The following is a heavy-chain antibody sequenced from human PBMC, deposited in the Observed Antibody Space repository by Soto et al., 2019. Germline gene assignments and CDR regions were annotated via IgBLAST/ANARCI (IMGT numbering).Heavy chain of an antibody. CDR3: EAGDCSSTSCYKQTNYYYYMDV. J-gene: IGHJ6*03. D-gene: IGHD2-2*01. Sequence: GGSLRLSCAASGFTFSSYGMHWVRQAPGKGLEWVAVISYDGSNKYYADSVKGRFTISRDNSKNTLYLQMNSLRAEDTAVDYCEAGDCSSTSCYKQTNYYYYMDVWGKGTTVTVSS. CDR2: ISYDGSNK. CDR1: GFTFSSYG. V-gene: IGHV3-30*03.